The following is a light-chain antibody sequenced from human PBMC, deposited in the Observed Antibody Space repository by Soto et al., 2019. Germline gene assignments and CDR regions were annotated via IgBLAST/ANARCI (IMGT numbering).Light chain of an antibody. Sequence: EIVMTQSPATLSVSPGERATLSCRASQSVSSNLAWYQQKPGQAPRLLIYGASTRATGIPARFSGSGSGTEFTLTISSLQSVVFVVYHCQRYTILPFT. J-gene: IGKJ4*02. V-gene: IGKV3D-15*01. CDR1: QSVSSN. CDR2: GAS. CDR3: QRYTILPFT.